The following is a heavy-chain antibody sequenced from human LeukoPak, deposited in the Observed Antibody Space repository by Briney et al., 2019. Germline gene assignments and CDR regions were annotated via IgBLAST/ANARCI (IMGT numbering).Heavy chain of an antibody. D-gene: IGHD3-9*01. Sequence: ASVKVSCKASVCTFSSYAISWVRQAPGQGLEWMGRIIPILGIANYAQKFQGRVTITADKSTSTAYMELSSLRSEDAAVYYCARDIGGGILTGYYKHNWFDPWGQGTLVTVSS. CDR3: ARDIGGGILTGYYKHNWFDP. CDR2: IIPILGIA. V-gene: IGHV1-69*04. CDR1: VCTFSSYA. J-gene: IGHJ5*02.